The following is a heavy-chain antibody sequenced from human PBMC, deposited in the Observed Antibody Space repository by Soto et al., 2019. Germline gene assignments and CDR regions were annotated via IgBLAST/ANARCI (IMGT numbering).Heavy chain of an antibody. V-gene: IGHV1-46*01. Sequence: ASVKVSCKASGYTFTSYYPHWVRQAPGQGLEWMGIINPSGGSTSYAQKFQGRVTMTRDTSTSTVYMELSSLRSEDTAVYYCARDKPAATSSGMFDYWGQGTLVTVSS. CDR2: INPSGGST. D-gene: IGHD2-2*01. CDR3: ARDKPAATSSGMFDY. CDR1: GYTFTSYY. J-gene: IGHJ4*02.